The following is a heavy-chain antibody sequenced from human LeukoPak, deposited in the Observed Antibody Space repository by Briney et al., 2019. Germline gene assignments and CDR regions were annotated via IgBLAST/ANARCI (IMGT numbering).Heavy chain of an antibody. CDR3: ARDTVTTFRFRDYYYYGMDV. Sequence: SGGSLRLSCAASGFTVSSSYMNWVRQAPGKGLEWVSLIFSGGGTYYADSVKGRFTISRDNSKNTLYLQMNSLRAEDTAVYYCARDTVTTFRFRDYYYYGMDVWGQGTTVTVSS. D-gene: IGHD4-17*01. J-gene: IGHJ6*02. V-gene: IGHV3-53*01. CDR2: IFSGGGT. CDR1: GFTVSSSY.